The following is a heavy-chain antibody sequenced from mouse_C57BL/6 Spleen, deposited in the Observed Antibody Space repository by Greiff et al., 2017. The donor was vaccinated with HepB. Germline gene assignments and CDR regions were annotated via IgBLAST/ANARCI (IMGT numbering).Heavy chain of an antibody. CDR3: ARDYDVDY. J-gene: IGHJ2*01. D-gene: IGHD2-4*01. CDR1: GYAFSSSW. Sequence: VKLQESGPELVKPGASVKISCKASGYAFSSSWMNWVKQRPGKGLEWIGRIYPGDGDTNYNGKFKGKATLTADKSSSTAYMQLSSLTSEDSAVYFCARDYDVDYWGQGTTLTVSS. V-gene: IGHV1-82*01. CDR2: IYPGDGDT.